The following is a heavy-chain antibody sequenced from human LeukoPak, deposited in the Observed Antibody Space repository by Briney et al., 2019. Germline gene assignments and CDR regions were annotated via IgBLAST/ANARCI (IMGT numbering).Heavy chain of an antibody. Sequence: SETLSLTCTVSGGSISSYYWSWIRQRPGKGLEWIGYIYYSGSTNYNPSLKSRVTISVDTSKNQFSLKLSSVTAADTAVYYCARGNSGTTLDYWGQGTLVTVSS. D-gene: IGHD1-7*01. CDR1: GGSISSYY. V-gene: IGHV4-59*01. CDR3: ARGNSGTTLDY. CDR2: IYYSGST. J-gene: IGHJ4*02.